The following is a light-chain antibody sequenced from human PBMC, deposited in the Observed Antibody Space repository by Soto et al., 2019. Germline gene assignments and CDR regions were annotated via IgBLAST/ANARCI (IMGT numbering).Light chain of an antibody. V-gene: IGKV3-11*01. CDR3: QQRSNWPPTWT. CDR2: DAS. Sequence: TVWTQSPATLSLSPGERATLSCRASQSVSSYLAWYQQKPGQAPRLLIYDASNRATGIPARFSGSGSGTDFPLTISSLEPEDFAVYYCQQRSNWPPTWTFGQGTKVEIK. CDR1: QSVSSY. J-gene: IGKJ1*01.